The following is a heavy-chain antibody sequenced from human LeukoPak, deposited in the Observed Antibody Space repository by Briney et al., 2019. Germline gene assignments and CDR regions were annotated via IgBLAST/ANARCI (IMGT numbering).Heavy chain of an antibody. CDR3: VRESTIVVVPAEPFYYYYGMDV. CDR2: ISAYNGNT. V-gene: IGHV1-18*01. CDR1: GYTFTSYG. J-gene: IGHJ6*02. D-gene: IGHD2-2*01. Sequence: ASVKVSCKASGYTFTSYGISWVRQAPGQGLEWMGWISAYNGNTNYAQKLQGRVTMTTDTSTSTAYMELRSLRSDDTAVYYCVRESTIVVVPAEPFYYYYGMDVWGQGTTVTVSS.